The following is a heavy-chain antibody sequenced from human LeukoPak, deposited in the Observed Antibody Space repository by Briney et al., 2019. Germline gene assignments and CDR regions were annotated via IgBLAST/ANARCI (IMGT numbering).Heavy chain of an antibody. V-gene: IGHV3-53*01. Sequence: PGRSLRLSCAASGFTVSSNYMSWVRQAPGKELEWVSVIYSGGRIYYADSVKGRFSISRDNSKNTLYLQMNSLRAEDTAVYYCADSSGYFAFDIWGQGTMVTVSS. CDR1: GFTVSSNY. CDR3: ADSSGYFAFDI. CDR2: IYSGGRI. D-gene: IGHD3-22*01. J-gene: IGHJ3*02.